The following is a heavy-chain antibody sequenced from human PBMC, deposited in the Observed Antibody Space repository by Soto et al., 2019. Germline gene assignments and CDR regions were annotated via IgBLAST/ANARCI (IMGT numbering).Heavy chain of an antibody. CDR2: INSDGSVS. D-gene: IGHD2-15*01. CDR3: ARGDCVGGTCYSLAGTFYYYMDV. CDR1: GFTFSNYW. Sequence: EVQLVESGGGLVQPGGSLRLSCVASGFTFSNYWMYWVRQAPGEGLVWVSRINSDGSVSSYADSVKGRLTISRDNVKNTLYLPMDSLRAEDSAVYYCARGDCVGGTCYSLAGTFYYYMDVWGKGTTVTVFS. V-gene: IGHV3-74*01. J-gene: IGHJ6*03.